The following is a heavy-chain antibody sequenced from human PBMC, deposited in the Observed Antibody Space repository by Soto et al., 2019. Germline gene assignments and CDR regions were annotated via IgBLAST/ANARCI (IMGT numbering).Heavy chain of an antibody. Sequence: EVHLEESGGGLVQPGGSLRLSCVVSGFTFSDHYMDWVRQAPGKGLEWVARSRNKVNSYTTEYAASVKDRFTVSRDDSKNSLYLQMNSLKTEDTAVYYCTSRYTGTYDYWGQGTLVTVYS. D-gene: IGHD1-26*01. CDR3: TSRYTGTYDY. J-gene: IGHJ4*02. V-gene: IGHV3-72*01. CDR2: SRNKVNSYTT. CDR1: GFTFSDHY.